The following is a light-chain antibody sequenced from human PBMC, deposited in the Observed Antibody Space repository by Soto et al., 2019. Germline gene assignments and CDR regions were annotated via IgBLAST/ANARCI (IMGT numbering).Light chain of an antibody. CDR3: QQRSNWLLT. Sequence: EIVLTQSPATLSLSPGERATLSCRASQSVSSYLAWYQQKPGQAPRLLIYDASNRATGIPARFSGSESGTDFTFTISSLEPEDFAVYYCQQRSNWLLTFGQGTRLEIK. V-gene: IGKV3-11*01. CDR2: DAS. J-gene: IGKJ5*01. CDR1: QSVSSY.